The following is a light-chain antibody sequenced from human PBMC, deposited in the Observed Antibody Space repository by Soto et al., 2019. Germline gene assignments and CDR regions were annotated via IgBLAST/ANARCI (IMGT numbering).Light chain of an antibody. J-gene: IGLJ3*02. CDR1: FGAVTKDNY. CDR2: DTN. CDR3: LLSYAGARPV. V-gene: IGLV7-46*01. Sequence: QAVVTQEPSLTVSPGGTVTLTCGSSFGAVTKDNYPYWFQQKPGQAPRTLIYDTNNRQSWTPGRFSGSILGGKAALTLSGAQPEDEADYYSLLSYAGARPVFGGGTKLTVL.